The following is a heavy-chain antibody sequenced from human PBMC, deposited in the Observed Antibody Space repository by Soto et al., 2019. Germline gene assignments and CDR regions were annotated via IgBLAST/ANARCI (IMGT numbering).Heavy chain of an antibody. D-gene: IGHD6-13*01. Sequence: QVQLVQSGAEVKKPGSSVKVSCKASGGSFSSYTISWLRQAPGQGLEWMGRIIPILGIANYAQKFQGRVTITADKSTSTAYMELSSLRSEDTAVYYCARDPVGSSSSLNLFDPWGQGTLVTVSS. V-gene: IGHV1-69*08. CDR2: IIPILGIA. CDR1: GGSFSSYT. J-gene: IGHJ5*02. CDR3: ARDPVGSSSSLNLFDP.